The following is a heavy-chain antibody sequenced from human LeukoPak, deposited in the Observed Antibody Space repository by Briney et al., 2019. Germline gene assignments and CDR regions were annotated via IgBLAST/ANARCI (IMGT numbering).Heavy chain of an antibody. Sequence: ASVKVSCKAAGYTFTGYYMNWVRQAPGQGLEWMGRINPNSGGTNYAQKFQGRVTMTRDTSISTAYMELTRLRSDDTAVYYCAREVGVVAHQGGWFDPWGQGTLVTVSS. CDR2: INPNSGGT. CDR1: GYTFTGYY. CDR3: AREVGVVAHQGGWFDP. D-gene: IGHD2-2*01. V-gene: IGHV1-2*06. J-gene: IGHJ5*02.